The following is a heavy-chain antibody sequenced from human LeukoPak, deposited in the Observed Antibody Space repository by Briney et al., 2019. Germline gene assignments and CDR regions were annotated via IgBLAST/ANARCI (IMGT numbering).Heavy chain of an antibody. V-gene: IGHV3-30*02. D-gene: IGHD2-2*01. CDR1: GFTFSSYG. J-gene: IGHJ4*02. Sequence: GGSLRLSCAASGFTFSSYGMHWVRQAPGKGLEWVAFIRYDGSNKYYADSVKGRFTISRDNSKNTLYLQMNSLRAEDTAVYYCAKGPFAVVVPAAIPTFDYWGQGTLVTVSS. CDR2: IRYDGSNK. CDR3: AKGPFAVVVPAAIPTFDY.